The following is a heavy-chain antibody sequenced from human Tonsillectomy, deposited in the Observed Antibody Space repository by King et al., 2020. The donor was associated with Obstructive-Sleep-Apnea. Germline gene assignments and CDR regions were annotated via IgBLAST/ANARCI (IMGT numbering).Heavy chain of an antibody. D-gene: IGHD3-10*02. CDR2: ISGSGGNT. CDR3: ATVIFWEAMGQLPYFDY. CDR1: EFTFSSYA. V-gene: IGHV3-23*04. Sequence: VQLVESGGGLVQPGGSLRLSCAASEFTFSSYAMNWARQAPGKGLEWVSTISGSGGNTYYADSVKGRFTISRDNTKNTLYLQMNRLRAEDTAVYYCATVIFWEAMGQLPYFDYWGQGTLVTVSS. J-gene: IGHJ4*02.